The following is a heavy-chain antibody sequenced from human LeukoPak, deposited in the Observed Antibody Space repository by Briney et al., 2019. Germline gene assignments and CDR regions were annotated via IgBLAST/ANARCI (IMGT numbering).Heavy chain of an antibody. CDR2: IYYSGST. D-gene: IGHD3-10*01. J-gene: IGHJ4*02. Sequence: SETLSLTCTVSGGSISSYYWSWIRQPPGKGLEWIGYIYYSGSTNYNPSLKGRVTISVDTSKNQFSLKLSSVTAADTAVYYCAGNSASSYGNQPSWGQGTLVTVSS. V-gene: IGHV4-59*08. CDR3: AGNSASSYGNQPS. CDR1: GGSISSYY.